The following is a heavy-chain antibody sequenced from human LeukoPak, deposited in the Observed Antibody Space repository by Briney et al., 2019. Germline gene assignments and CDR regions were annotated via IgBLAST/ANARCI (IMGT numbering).Heavy chain of an antibody. Sequence: ASVKVSCKASGYTFTGYYMHWVRQAPGQGLEWMGWINPNSGGTNYAQKFQGRVTVTRDTSISTAYMELSRLRSDDTAVYYCARTWFGELLVVDYWGQGTLVTVSS. V-gene: IGHV1-2*02. D-gene: IGHD3-10*01. J-gene: IGHJ4*02. CDR3: ARTWFGELLVVDY. CDR1: GYTFTGYY. CDR2: INPNSGGT.